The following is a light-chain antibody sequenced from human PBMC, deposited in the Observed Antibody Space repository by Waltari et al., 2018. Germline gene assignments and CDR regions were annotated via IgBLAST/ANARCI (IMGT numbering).Light chain of an antibody. CDR3: QQRSGWPPT. CDR1: QSIYHF. Sequence: FRSSQSIYHFLARYQQKPGQAPRLLIYDSSNRATDIPARFSGSGSGTDFTLTISSLEPEDFAVYYCQQRSGWPPTFGGGTKVDI. J-gene: IGKJ4*01. V-gene: IGKV3-11*01. CDR2: DSS.